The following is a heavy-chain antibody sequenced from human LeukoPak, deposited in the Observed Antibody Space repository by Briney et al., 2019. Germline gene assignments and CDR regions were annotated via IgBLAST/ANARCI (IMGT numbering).Heavy chain of an antibody. D-gene: IGHD3-10*01. CDR1: GFTFSTYG. V-gene: IGHV3-33*01. CDR2: IWYDGSNE. J-gene: IGHJ5*02. Sequence: GGSLRLSCAASGFTFSTYGMHWVRQAPGKGLEWVAVIWYDGSNEDYADSVKGRFTISRDNSKNMVYLQMNSLRAEDTAFYYCAREGGSGRYLGMFDPWGQGTLVTVSS. CDR3: AREGGSGRYLGMFDP.